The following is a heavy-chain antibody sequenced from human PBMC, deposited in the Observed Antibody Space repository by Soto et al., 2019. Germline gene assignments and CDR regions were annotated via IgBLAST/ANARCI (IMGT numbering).Heavy chain of an antibody. CDR2: ISGSSTYI. Sequence: GGSLRLSCEASGFTFSEYYMSWIRQAPGKGLEWVSYISGSSTYINYAESVKGRFTISRDNAKNSLYLQMNSLRAEDTAVYYCARGEGGPRWGSIDYWGQGTLVIVSS. V-gene: IGHV3-11*05. CDR1: GFTFSEYY. D-gene: IGHD2-21*01. J-gene: IGHJ4*02. CDR3: ARGEGGPRWGSIDY.